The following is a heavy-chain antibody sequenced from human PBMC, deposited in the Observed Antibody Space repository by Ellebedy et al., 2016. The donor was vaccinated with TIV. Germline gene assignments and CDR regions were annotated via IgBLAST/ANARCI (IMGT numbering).Heavy chain of an antibody. D-gene: IGHD1-26*01. V-gene: IGHV1-18*01. CDR1: GYTFTSYG. J-gene: IGHJ4*02. Sequence: AASVKVSCKASGYTFTSYGISWVRQAPGQGLEWMGWISAYNGNTNYAQKLQGRVTMTTDTSTSTAYMELRSLRSDDTAVYYCARDQGVRYSGSYDFDYWGQGTLVTVSS. CDR2: ISAYNGNT. CDR3: ARDQGVRYSGSYDFDY.